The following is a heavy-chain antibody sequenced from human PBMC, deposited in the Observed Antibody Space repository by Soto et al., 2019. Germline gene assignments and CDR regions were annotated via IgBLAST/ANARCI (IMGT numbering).Heavy chain of an antibody. V-gene: IGHV3-49*03. CDR1: GFTFGDYA. CDR3: TRVVAAAGTFPYGRDV. Sequence: GGSLRLSCTASGFTFGDYAMSWFRQAPGKGLEWVGFIRSKAYGGTTEYAASVKGRFTISRDDSKSIAYLQMNSLKTEDTAVYYCTRVVAAAGTFPYGRDVWGQGTTVTVSS. J-gene: IGHJ6*02. D-gene: IGHD6-13*01. CDR2: IRSKAYGGTT.